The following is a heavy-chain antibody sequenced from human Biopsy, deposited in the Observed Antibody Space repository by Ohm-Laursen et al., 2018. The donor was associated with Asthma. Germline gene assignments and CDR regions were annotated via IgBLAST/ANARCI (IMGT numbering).Heavy chain of an antibody. V-gene: IGHV3-11*01. Sequence: LRLSCSASGFSFSDYYMTWMRQAPGKGLEWVSSISSSGSTTYPAESVKGRFTISRDNAQKSLFLKMGSLRAEDAAIYYCARVFESSEWGPFYHFGLDVWGQGTTVAVSS. D-gene: IGHD6-25*01. J-gene: IGHJ6*02. CDR1: GFSFSDYY. CDR3: ARVFESSEWGPFYHFGLDV. CDR2: ISSSGSTT.